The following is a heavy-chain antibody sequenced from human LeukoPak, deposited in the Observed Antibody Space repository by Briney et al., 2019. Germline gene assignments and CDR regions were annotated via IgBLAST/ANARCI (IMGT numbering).Heavy chain of an antibody. CDR1: GYTFTNYD. J-gene: IGHJ4*02. V-gene: IGHV1-18*01. CDR3: ARAETSGWFYFDY. Sequence: ASVKVSCKASGYTFTNYDISWVRQAPGQGLEWMGWISGYNGNTNYAQKLQGRVTMTTDTSTSTAYMELRSLRSDDTAVYYCARAETSGWFYFDYWGQGTRVTVSS. CDR2: ISGYNGNT. D-gene: IGHD6-19*01.